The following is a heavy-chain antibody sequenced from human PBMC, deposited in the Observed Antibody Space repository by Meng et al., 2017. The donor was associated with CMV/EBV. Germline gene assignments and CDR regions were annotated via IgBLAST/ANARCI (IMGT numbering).Heavy chain of an antibody. CDR3: ARQSYCSSTSCYTDY. J-gene: IGHJ4*02. D-gene: IGHD2-2*02. CDR2: IYPGDSDT. Sequence: KVSCKGSGYSFTSYWIGWVRQMPGKGLEWMGIIYPGDSDTRYSPSFQGQVTISADKSISTAYLQWSSLKASDTAMYYCARQSYCSSTSCYTDYWGQGTLVTAPQ. CDR1: GYSFTSYW. V-gene: IGHV5-51*01.